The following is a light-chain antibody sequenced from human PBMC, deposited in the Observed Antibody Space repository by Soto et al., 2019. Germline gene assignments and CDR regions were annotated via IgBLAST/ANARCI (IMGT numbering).Light chain of an antibody. CDR2: GVS. J-gene: IGKJ3*01. CDR3: QQYGTSPLT. V-gene: IGKV3-20*01. CDR1: QSVGSTY. Sequence: EIVLTQSPGTLSLSPGERATLSCRASQSVGSTYLAWYQQKPGQAPKLLIYGVSSRATGIPDRFSGSGSGTDFTLTISRLEPVDFAVYYCQQYGTSPLTFGPGTKVDI.